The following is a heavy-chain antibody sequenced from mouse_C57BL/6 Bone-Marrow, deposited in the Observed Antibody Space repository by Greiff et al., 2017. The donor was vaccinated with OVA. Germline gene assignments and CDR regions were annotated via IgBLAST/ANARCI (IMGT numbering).Heavy chain of an antibody. CDR2: ISSGGSYT. D-gene: IGHD1-1*01. V-gene: IGHV5-6*01. CDR3: ARHYYCSSYRYFDV. Sequence: EVKLVESGGDLVKPGGSLKLSCAASGFTFSSYGMSWVRPTPDKRLEWVATISSGGSYTYYPDSVKGRFTISRDNAKNTLYLQMSSLKSEDTAMYYCARHYYCSSYRYFDVWGTGTTVTVSS. J-gene: IGHJ1*03. CDR1: GFTFSSYG.